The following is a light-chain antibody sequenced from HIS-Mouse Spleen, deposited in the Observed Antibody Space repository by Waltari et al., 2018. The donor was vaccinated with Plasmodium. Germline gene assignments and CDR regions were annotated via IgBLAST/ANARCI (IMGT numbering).Light chain of an antibody. CDR3: QQYDNLPLT. V-gene: IGKV1-33*01. Sequence: DIQMTQSPSSLSASAGDRVHITCQASQDISNYLNWYQQKPGKAPKLLIYDASNLETGVPSRFSGSGSGTDFTFTISSLQPEDIATYYCQQYDNLPLTFGGGTKVEIK. CDR1: QDISNY. J-gene: IGKJ4*01. CDR2: DAS.